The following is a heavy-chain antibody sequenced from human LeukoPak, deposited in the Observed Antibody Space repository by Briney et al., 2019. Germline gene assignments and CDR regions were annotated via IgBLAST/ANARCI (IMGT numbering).Heavy chain of an antibody. V-gene: IGHV3-15*01. CDR3: TSYSSSWYSYYYYYMDV. CDR2: IKSKTDGGTT. J-gene: IGHJ6*03. CDR1: GFTFTNAW. Sequence: GGSLRLSCEASGFTFTNAWMSWVRQAPGKGLEWVGRIKSKTDGGTTDYAAPVKGRFTISRDDSKNTLYLQMNSLKTEDTAVYYCTSYSSSWYSYYYYYMDVWGKGTTVTISS. D-gene: IGHD6-13*01.